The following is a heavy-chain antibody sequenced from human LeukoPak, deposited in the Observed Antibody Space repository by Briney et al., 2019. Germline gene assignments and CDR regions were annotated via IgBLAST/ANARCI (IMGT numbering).Heavy chain of an antibody. V-gene: IGHV4-59*01. D-gene: IGHD3-16*02. CDR3: ARVDNRYGQFDY. J-gene: IGHJ4*02. CDR1: GGSISSYY. Sequence: SETLSLTCTVSGGSISSYYWSWIRQPPGKGLEWIGYIYYSGSTNYNPSLKSRVTISVDTSKNQFSLKLSSVTAADTAVYYCARVDNRYGQFDYWGQGTLVTVS. CDR2: IYYSGST.